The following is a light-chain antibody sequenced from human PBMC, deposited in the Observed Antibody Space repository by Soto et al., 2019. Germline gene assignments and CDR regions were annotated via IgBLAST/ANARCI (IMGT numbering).Light chain of an antibody. Sequence: EIVLTQSPGTLSLSPGERATLSCRASQSVSSNFLAWYQQKPGQAPRLLIYGASNRATGIPDRFSGSGSGTDFTLTISRLEPEDVAVYYCQQYGSSPFTFGPGTKVDIK. J-gene: IGKJ3*01. V-gene: IGKV3-20*01. CDR1: QSVSSNF. CDR2: GAS. CDR3: QQYGSSPFT.